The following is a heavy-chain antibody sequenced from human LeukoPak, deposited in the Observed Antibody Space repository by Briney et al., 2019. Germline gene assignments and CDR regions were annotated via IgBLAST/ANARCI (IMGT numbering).Heavy chain of an antibody. Sequence: ASETLSLTCTVSGGSISSGSYYWSWIRQPAGKGLEWIGRIYTSGSTNYNPSLKSRVTISVDTSKNQFSLKLSSVTAADTAVYYCARTTRVTPNGRAEYFEDWGQGTLVTVSS. D-gene: IGHD2-21*02. CDR3: ARTTRVTPNGRAEYFED. CDR2: IYTSGST. V-gene: IGHV4-61*02. CDR1: GGSISSGSYY. J-gene: IGHJ1*01.